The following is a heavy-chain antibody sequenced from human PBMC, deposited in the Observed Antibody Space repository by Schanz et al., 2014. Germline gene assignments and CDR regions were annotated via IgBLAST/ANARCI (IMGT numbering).Heavy chain of an antibody. Sequence: EVQLLESGGGLVQPGGSLRLSCAASGFTFSSYAMTWVRQAPGKGLEWVSLIDYAGSTNYADSVKGRMTVSRDTSKNALFLQMNNLRAEDTAVYYCARGVKIDYWGQGTLXTVSS. CDR1: GFTFSSYA. V-gene: IGHV3-66*01. CDR2: IDYAGST. J-gene: IGHJ4*02. CDR3: ARGVKIDY. D-gene: IGHD3-3*01.